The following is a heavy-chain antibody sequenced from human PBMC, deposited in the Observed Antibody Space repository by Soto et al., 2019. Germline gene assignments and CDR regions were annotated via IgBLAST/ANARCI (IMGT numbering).Heavy chain of an antibody. J-gene: IGHJ4*02. V-gene: IGHV4-59*08. Sequence: PSETLSLTCTVSGGSISSYYWSWIRQTPGKGLEWIGYIFYFGSTNYNPSLKSRVTLSIDTSKNQLSLKLSSVTAADTAVYYCARHSPDFDWLSQFDYWGQGTLVNVS. CDR2: IFYFGST. CDR3: ARHSPDFDWLSQFDY. D-gene: IGHD3-9*01. CDR1: GGSISSYY.